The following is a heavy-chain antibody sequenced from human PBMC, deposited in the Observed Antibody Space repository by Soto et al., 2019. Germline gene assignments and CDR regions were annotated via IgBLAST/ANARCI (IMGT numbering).Heavy chain of an antibody. CDR1: GGSVSSGSYY. CDR3: ARNEDSSSLGYYYYYGMDV. D-gene: IGHD6-6*01. CDR2: IYYSGST. Sequence: QVQLQESGPGLVKPSETLSLTCTVSGGSVSSGSYYWSWIRQPPGKGLEWIGYIYYSGSTNYNPSLTSRVTISVDTSKKQFSMKLSSVTAADTAVYYCARNEDSSSLGYYYYYGMDVWGQGTTVTVS. V-gene: IGHV4-61*01. J-gene: IGHJ6*02.